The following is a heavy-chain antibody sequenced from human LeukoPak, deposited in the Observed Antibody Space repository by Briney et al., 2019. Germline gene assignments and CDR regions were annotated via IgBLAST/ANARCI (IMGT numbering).Heavy chain of an antibody. CDR1: GFTFSSYS. V-gene: IGHV3-21*01. D-gene: IGHD2-2*01. J-gene: IGHJ6*02. CDR3: ARDGPPAAMDYYGMDV. Sequence: GGSLRLSCAASGFTFSSYSMNWVRQAPGKGLEWVSSISSSSSYIYYADSVKGRFTISRDNAKNSLYPQMNSLRAEDTAVYYCARDGPPAAMDYYGMDVWGQGTTVTVSS. CDR2: ISSSSSYI.